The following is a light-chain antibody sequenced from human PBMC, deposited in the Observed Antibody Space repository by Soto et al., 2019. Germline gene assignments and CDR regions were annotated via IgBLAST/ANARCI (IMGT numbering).Light chain of an antibody. CDR3: QQFNNSPLT. CDR2: DAS. CDR1: QGISSA. J-gene: IGKJ4*01. V-gene: IGKV1D-13*01. Sequence: AIQLTQSPSSLSASVGDRVTITCRASQGISSALTWYQQKPGKAPNLLIYDASSLESGVPPRFSGSGSGTDFTLTISSLQPEDFATYYCQQFNNSPLTCGGGTKVEIK.